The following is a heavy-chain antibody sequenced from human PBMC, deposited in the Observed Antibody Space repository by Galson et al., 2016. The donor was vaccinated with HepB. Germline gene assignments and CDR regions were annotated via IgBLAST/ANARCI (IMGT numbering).Heavy chain of an antibody. J-gene: IGHJ3*01. CDR1: GDSVSRDNAA. V-gene: IGHV6-1*01. D-gene: IGHD1-14*01. Sequence: CAISGDSVSRDNAAWSWIRQSPSRGLEWLGRTYYRFKWYFEYADSVKSRIIINSDTSKNQFSLHLNSVTPEDTAVYYCARGGGPDTVPFDFWGQGTVVTVSS. CDR3: ARGGGPDTVPFDF. CDR2: TYYRFKWYF.